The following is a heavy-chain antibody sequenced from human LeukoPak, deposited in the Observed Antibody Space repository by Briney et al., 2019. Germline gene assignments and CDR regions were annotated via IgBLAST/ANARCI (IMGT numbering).Heavy chain of an antibody. Sequence: ASVKVSCKVSGYTLTELSMHWVRQAPGKGLEWMGGFDPEDGETIYAQKFQGRVTMTEDTSTDTAYMELSSLRSEDTAVYYCATDSVGSGTYGMDVWSQGTTVTVSS. CDR3: ATDSVGSGTYGMDV. D-gene: IGHD1-1*01. CDR1: GYTLTELS. V-gene: IGHV1-24*01. J-gene: IGHJ6*02. CDR2: FDPEDGET.